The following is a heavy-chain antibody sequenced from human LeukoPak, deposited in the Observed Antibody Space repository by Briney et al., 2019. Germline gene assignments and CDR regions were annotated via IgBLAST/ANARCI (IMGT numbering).Heavy chain of an antibody. V-gene: IGHV1-18*01. J-gene: IGHJ6*02. Sequence: ASVKVSCKASGYTFINHGISWVRQAPGQGLEWMGWISGYGANANYAQKFQDRLIMTTDTATSTAYMELSRLRSDDTAVYYCARMGSYGYYGMDVWGQGTTVTVSS. CDR1: GYTFINHG. CDR3: ARMGSYGYYGMDV. CDR2: ISGYGANA. D-gene: IGHD5-18*01.